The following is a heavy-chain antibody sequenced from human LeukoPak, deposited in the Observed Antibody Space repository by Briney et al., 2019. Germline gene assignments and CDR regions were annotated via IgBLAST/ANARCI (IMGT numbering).Heavy chain of an antibody. V-gene: IGHV4-39*07. CDR1: GGSISSSSYY. CDR3: ARAGYSSSCNY. CDR2: IYYSGST. Sequence: SETLSLTCTVSGGSISSSSYYWGWIRQPPGKGLEWIGSIYYSGSTYYNPSLKSRVTISVDTSKNQFSLKLSSVTAADTAVYYCARAGYSSSCNYWGQGTLVTVSS. J-gene: IGHJ4*02. D-gene: IGHD6-13*01.